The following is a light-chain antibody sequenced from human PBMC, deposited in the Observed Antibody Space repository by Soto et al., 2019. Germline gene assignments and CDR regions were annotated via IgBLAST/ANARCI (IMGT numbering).Light chain of an antibody. J-gene: IGLJ2*01. CDR1: SGYSNYK. CDR3: GADHGSGSNFVRGV. V-gene: IGLV9-49*01. CDR2: VGTGGIVG. Sequence: QLVLTQPPSASASLGASVTLTCTLSSGYSNYKVDWYQQRPGKGPRFVMRVGTGGIVGSKGDGIPDRFSVLGSGLNRYLTIKNIQEEDESDYHCGADHGSGSNFVRGVFGGGTSSPS.